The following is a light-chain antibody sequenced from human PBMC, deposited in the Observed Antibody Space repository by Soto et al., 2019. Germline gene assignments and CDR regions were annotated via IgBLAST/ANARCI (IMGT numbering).Light chain of an antibody. CDR3: SSYTSSSTLE. CDR2: EVS. Sequence: QSALTQPASVSGSPGQSITISCTGTSSDVGGYNYVSWYHQHPGKAPKLMIYEVSNRPSGVSNRFSGSKSGNTASLTISGLQAEDEADYYCSSYTSSSTLEFGGGTQLTVL. J-gene: IGLJ2*01. CDR1: SSDVGGYNY. V-gene: IGLV2-14*01.